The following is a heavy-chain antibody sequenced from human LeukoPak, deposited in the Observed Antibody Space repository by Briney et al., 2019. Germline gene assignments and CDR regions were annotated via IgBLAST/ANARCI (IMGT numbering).Heavy chain of an antibody. CDR2: IDYRGST. D-gene: IGHD1-26*01. Sequence: SETLSLTCAIYGGSFSGYYWSWIRQPPGKGLEWIGEIDYRGSTNYNSSLKSRVTISVDTSKNQFSLKLYSVTAADTAVYYCARALELANWFDPWGQGTLVTVSS. CDR1: GGSFSGYY. J-gene: IGHJ5*02. CDR3: ARALELANWFDP. V-gene: IGHV4-34*01.